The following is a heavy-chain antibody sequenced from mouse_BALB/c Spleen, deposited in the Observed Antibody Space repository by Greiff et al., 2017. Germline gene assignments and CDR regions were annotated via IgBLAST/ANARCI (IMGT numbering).Heavy chain of an antibody. Sequence: VQLKESGTVLARPGASVKMSCKASGYTFTSYWMHWVKQRPGQGLEWIGAIYPGNSDTSYNQKFKGKAKLTAVTSTSTAYMELSSLTNEDSAVYYCTRSDLITTREYFDYWGQGTTLTVSS. D-gene: IGHD1-2*01. CDR2: IYPGNSDT. V-gene: IGHV1-5*01. CDR3: TRSDLITTREYFDY. CDR1: GYTFTSYW. J-gene: IGHJ2*01.